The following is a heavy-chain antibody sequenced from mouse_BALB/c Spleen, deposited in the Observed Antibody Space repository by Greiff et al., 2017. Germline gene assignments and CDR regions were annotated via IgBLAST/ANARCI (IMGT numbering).Heavy chain of an antibody. CDR3: AGPYYGSSDWFAY. J-gene: IGHJ3*01. V-gene: IGHV1-9*01. D-gene: IGHD1-1*01. Sequence: QVQLKQSGAELMKPGASVKISCKATGYTFSSYWIEWVKQRPGHGLEWIGEILPGSGSTNYNEKFKGKATFTADTSSNTAYMQLSSLTSEDSAVYYCAGPYYGSSDWFAYWGQGTLVTVSA. CDR2: ILPGSGST. CDR1: GYTFSSYW.